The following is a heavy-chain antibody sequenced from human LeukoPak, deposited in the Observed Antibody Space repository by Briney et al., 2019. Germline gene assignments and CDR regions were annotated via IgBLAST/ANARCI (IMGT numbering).Heavy chain of an antibody. CDR2: IIDDGRT. V-gene: IGHV3-23*01. CDR1: GFIFTNYA. J-gene: IGHJ4*02. Sequence: GGSLRLSCAASGFIFTNYAVTWVRQAPGRGLEWVSTIIDDGRTYYTDSVNGRFTVSRDNSKDTLYLQMNSLRAEDTAMYYCAGSCGGDCYSNFDYWGQGTLVTVSS. D-gene: IGHD2-21*02. CDR3: AGSCGGDCYSNFDY.